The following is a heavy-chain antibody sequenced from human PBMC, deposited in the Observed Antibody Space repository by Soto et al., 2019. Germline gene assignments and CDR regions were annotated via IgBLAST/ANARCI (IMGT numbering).Heavy chain of an antibody. CDR1: GFTVSSNY. D-gene: IGHD3-22*01. CDR2: IYSGGST. Sequence: QAGGSLRLSCAASGFTVSSNYMSWVRQAPGKGLGWVSVIYSGGSTYYADSVKGRFTISRDNSKNTLYLQMNSLRAEDTAVYYCARGVISRSSGYYFVRKKDLERFDPWGQGTLVTVSS. CDR3: ARGVISRSSGYYFVRKKDLERFDP. J-gene: IGHJ5*02. V-gene: IGHV3-53*01.